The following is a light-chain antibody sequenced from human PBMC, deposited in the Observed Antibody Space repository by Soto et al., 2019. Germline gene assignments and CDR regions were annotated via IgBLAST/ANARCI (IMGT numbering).Light chain of an antibody. CDR2: QDD. CDR3: QAWDSSTAI. J-gene: IGLJ2*01. CDR1: KLGDKY. V-gene: IGLV3-1*01. Sequence: SYELTQPPSVSVSPGQTASITCSGDKLGDKYASWYQHRPGQSPVMVIYQDDMRPSGIPERFSGANSGNTATLTISGTQAMDEAEYYCQAWDSSTAIFGGGTKLTV.